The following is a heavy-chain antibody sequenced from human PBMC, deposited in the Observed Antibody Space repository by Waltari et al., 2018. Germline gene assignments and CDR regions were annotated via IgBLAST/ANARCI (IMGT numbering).Heavy chain of an antibody. V-gene: IGHV1-18*01. CDR3: ARVGYGVPTYSYYGMDV. CDR2: IGTYNGIA. Sequence: QVYLVQSGPEVKRPGASMKVSCKASGYTFNHYGISWVRQAPGHGLEWLGLIGTYNGIANYAERVEDRVTMTVDSPTSTAYMELRNLRSDDTAIYYCARVGYGVPTYSYYGMDVWGQGTTVTVSS. J-gene: IGHJ6*02. D-gene: IGHD5-18*01. CDR1: GYTFNHYG.